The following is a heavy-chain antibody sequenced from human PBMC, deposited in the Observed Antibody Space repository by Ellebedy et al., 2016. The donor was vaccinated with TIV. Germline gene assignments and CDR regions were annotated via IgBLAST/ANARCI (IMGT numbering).Heavy chain of an antibody. J-gene: IGHJ4*02. D-gene: IGHD1-26*01. Sequence: AASVKVSCKASGGTFSSYVISWVRQAPGQGLDWMGRIIPILGITNYAQKFQGSVTITRDTSASTAYMELSSLRSEDTAVYYCAREGVVGANRGGYFDNWGQGTLVTVSS. CDR2: IIPILGIT. V-gene: IGHV1-69*04. CDR1: GGTFSSYV. CDR3: AREGVVGANRGGYFDN.